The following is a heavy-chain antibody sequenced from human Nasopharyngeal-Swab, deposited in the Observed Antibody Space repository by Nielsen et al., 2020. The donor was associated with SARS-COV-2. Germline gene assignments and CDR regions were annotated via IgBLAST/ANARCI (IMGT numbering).Heavy chain of an antibody. Sequence: ESLKISCAASGFTFSSYAMSWVRQPPGKGLEWIGEINHSGSTNYNPSLKSRIAISVDTSKNHFSLRLSSVTAADTAVYYCARGRPITMVRGGKYYYAMDVWGQGTTVTVSS. CDR3: ARGRPITMVRGGKYYYAMDV. V-gene: IGHV4-34*01. CDR2: INHSGST. J-gene: IGHJ6*02. CDR1: GFTFSSYA. D-gene: IGHD3-10*01.